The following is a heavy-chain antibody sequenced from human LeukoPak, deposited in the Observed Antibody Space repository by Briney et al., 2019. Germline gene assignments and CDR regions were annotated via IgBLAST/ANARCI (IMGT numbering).Heavy chain of an antibody. Sequence: QAGGSLRLSCAASGFTFSSYAMYWVRQAPGKGLEWVAVISYDGSKKYYADSVKGRFSIYRDNSNYTLYLQMNSLRAEDTAVYYCANFEGSSQAFHIWGQGTLVTVSS. CDR3: ANFEGSSQAFHI. CDR2: ISYDGSKK. J-gene: IGHJ3*02. V-gene: IGHV3-30-3*01. CDR1: GFTFSSYA. D-gene: IGHD3-9*01.